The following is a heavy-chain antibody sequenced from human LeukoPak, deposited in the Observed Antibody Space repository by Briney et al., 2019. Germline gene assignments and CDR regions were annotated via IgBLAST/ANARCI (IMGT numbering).Heavy chain of an antibody. CDR1: GGSFSGYY. D-gene: IGHD2-2*01. J-gene: IGHJ5*02. V-gene: IGHV4-34*01. Sequence: SETLSLTCAVYGGSFSGYYWSWIRQPPGKGLEWIGEINHSGSTNYNPSLKSRVTISVDTSKNQFSLKLSSVTAADTAVYYCARGGNIVVVPAAIPFIWFDPWGQGTLVTVSS. CDR2: INHSGST. CDR3: ARGGNIVVVPAAIPFIWFDP.